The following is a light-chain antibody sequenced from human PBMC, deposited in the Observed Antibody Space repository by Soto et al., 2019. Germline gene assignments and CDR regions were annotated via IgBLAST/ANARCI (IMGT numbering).Light chain of an antibody. V-gene: IGKV3D-15*01. CDR3: QQYNNWPLT. J-gene: IGKJ4*01. CDR1: KSVGPH. CDR2: GES. Sequence: EVLMTQSPATLSVSPGESATLSGRASKSVGPHLAWYHQKPGQAPRLLIYGESTRATGIPARFSGSGSGTEFTLTISSLQSEDSAVYYCQQYNNWPLTFGGGTKVEIK.